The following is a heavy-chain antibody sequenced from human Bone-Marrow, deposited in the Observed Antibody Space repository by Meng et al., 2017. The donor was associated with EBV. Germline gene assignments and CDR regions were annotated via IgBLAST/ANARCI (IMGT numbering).Heavy chain of an antibody. Sequence: SSPAVGTPSGLRPLTFAVSGGSIRSSNWWSWVRQPPGKGLEWIGEIYHSGSTNYNPSLKSRVTISVDKSKNQFSLKLSSVTAADTAVYYCARGQSIAVAVSTNYFDYWGQGTLVTVSS. J-gene: IGHJ4*02. CDR3: ARGQSIAVAVSTNYFDY. CDR2: IYHSGST. D-gene: IGHD6-19*01. V-gene: IGHV4-4*02. CDR1: GGSIRSSNW.